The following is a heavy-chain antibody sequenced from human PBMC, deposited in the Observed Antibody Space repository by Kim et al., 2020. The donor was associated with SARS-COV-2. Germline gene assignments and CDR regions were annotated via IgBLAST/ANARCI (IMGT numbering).Heavy chain of an antibody. CDR1: GFTFQDYA. D-gene: IGHD3-16*01. CDR2: ITWNGRTT. Sequence: GGSLRLSCAASGFTFQDYAMSWVRQVPGKGLEWVSRITWNGRTTHYADSVKGRFTISRDNAKNSVYLQMNSVRAEDTAFYHCTRDLLECPRGSYVFDIWGLGTMVSVS. V-gene: IGHV3-20*01. CDR3: TRDLLECPRGSYVFDI. J-gene: IGHJ3*02.